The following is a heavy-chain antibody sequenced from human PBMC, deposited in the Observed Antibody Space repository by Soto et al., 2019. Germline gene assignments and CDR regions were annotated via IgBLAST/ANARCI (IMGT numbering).Heavy chain of an antibody. J-gene: IGHJ4*02. CDR2: IHSSGTT. V-gene: IGHV4-4*07. Sequence: LSLTGTASIASINSFYWARMRQPAGKGLEWIGRIHSSGTTNYNPSLSSRVTMSVDPSKNQFSLRLTSVTAADTAVYYCARDRIIGTSYSDYWGQGILVTVSS. CDR3: ARDRIIGTSYSDY. D-gene: IGHD1-7*01. CDR1: IASINSFY.